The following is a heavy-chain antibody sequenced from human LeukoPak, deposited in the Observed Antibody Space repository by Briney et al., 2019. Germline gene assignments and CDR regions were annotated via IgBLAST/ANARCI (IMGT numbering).Heavy chain of an antibody. D-gene: IGHD3-3*01. Sequence: ASVKVSCKASGYTLTSYDINWVRQATGQGLEWMGWMNPNSGNTGYAQKFQGRVTMTRNTSISTAYMELSSLRSEDTAVYYCARASIGRIFGVVIPNRRLDYWGQGTLVTVSS. CDR3: ARASIGRIFGVVIPNRRLDY. V-gene: IGHV1-8*01. CDR1: GYTLTSYD. CDR2: MNPNSGNT. J-gene: IGHJ4*02.